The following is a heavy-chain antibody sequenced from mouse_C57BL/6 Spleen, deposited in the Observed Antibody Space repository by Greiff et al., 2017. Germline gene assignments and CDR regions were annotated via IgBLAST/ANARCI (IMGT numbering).Heavy chain of an antibody. Sequence: QVQLQQPGAELVRPGSSVKLSCKASGYTFTTYWMDWVKQRPGQGLEWIGNIYPSDSETHYNQKFKDKATLTVEKSSSTAYMQLSSLTSEDSAVDYCSRQGSSYPWYFDVWGTGTTVTVSS. CDR3: SRQGSSYPWYFDV. D-gene: IGHD1-1*01. J-gene: IGHJ1*03. CDR2: IYPSDSET. V-gene: IGHV1-61*01. CDR1: GYTFTTYW.